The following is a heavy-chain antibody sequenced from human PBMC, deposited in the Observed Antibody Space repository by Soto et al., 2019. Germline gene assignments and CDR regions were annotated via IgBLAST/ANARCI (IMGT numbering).Heavy chain of an antibody. CDR1: GGSINSSSYY. V-gene: IGHV4-39*01. CDR3: ARHPGGVVVPAAIDY. J-gene: IGHJ4*02. D-gene: IGHD2-2*01. Sequence: SETLSLTCTVSGGSINSSSYYWGWIRQPPGKGLEWIGSIYYSGSTYYNPSLKSRVTISVDTSKNQFSLKLSSVTAADTAVYYCARHPGGVVVPAAIDYWGQGTLVTVSS. CDR2: IYYSGST.